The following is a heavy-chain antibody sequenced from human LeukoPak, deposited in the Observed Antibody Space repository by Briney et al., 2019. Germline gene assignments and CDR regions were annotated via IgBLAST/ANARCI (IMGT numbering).Heavy chain of an antibody. V-gene: IGHV4-30-4*01. Sequence: SETLSLTCTVSGGSISSYYWSWIRQPPGKGLEWIGYIYYSGSTYYNPSLKSRVTTSVDTSKNQFSLKLSSVTAAGTAVYYCARGPYYYDSSGYYYEDYWGQGTLVTVSS. D-gene: IGHD3-22*01. CDR2: IYYSGST. CDR1: GGSISSYY. CDR3: ARGPYYYDSSGYYYEDY. J-gene: IGHJ4*02.